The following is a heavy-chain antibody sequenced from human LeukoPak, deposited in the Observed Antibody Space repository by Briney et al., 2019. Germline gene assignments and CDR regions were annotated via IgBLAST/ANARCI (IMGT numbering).Heavy chain of an antibody. CDR1: GFTFSSYA. D-gene: IGHD2-21*02. CDR2: ILYDGSNK. CDR3: ARAYCGGDCYPVDY. V-gene: IGHV3-30-3*01. J-gene: IGHJ4*02. Sequence: GRSLRLSCAASGFTFSSYAMHWVRQAPGKGLEWVAVILYDGSNKYYADSVKGRFTISRDNSKNTLYLQMNSLRAEDTAVYYCARAYCGGDCYPVDYWGQGTLVTVSS.